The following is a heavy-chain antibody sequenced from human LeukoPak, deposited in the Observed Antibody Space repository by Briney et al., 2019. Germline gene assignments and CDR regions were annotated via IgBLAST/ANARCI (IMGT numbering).Heavy chain of an antibody. D-gene: IGHD4-17*01. Sequence: GAPVKVSFKTSGYTFSIYAITWLRQTPGQGREWMGWIRPYNDDTNYAQNFQARVAMTADTSTKTVYMELRSLTSDDTAVYFCAREGSYGDYLTLDYWGQGTLVTVSS. J-gene: IGHJ4*02. V-gene: IGHV1-18*04. CDR3: AREGSYGDYLTLDY. CDR1: GYTFSIYA. CDR2: IRPYNDDT.